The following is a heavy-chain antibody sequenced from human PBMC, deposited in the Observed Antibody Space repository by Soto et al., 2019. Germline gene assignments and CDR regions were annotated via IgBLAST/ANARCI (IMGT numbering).Heavy chain of an antibody. V-gene: IGHV1-2*02. CDR2: INPNSGGT. CDR3: ARDQGDRWFGESFFGMDV. J-gene: IGHJ6*02. D-gene: IGHD3-10*01. CDR1: GYTLTGYY. Sequence: GASVKVSCKASGYTLTGYYMHWVRQAPGQGLEWMGWINPNSGGTNYAQKFQGRVTMTRDTSISTAYMELSRLRSDDTAVYYCARDQGDRWFGESFFGMDVWGQGTTVTVSS.